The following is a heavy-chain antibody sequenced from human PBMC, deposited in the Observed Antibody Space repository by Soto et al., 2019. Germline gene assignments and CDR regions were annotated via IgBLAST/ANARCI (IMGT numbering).Heavy chain of an antibody. CDR3: ARDWRMGSCGYYFDS. V-gene: IGHV3-33*08. CDR1: GFTFSSYG. D-gene: IGHD5-12*01. J-gene: IGHJ4*02. CDR2: IWFDGSDK. Sequence: QVQLVESGGGVVQPRRSLRLSCAASGFTFSSYGMHWVRQAPGKGLEWVAAIWFDGSDKNSADSVKGRFTISRDNSQNTLYMQMNSLRDEDTAIYYCARDWRMGSCGYYFDSWGQGTMVTVSS.